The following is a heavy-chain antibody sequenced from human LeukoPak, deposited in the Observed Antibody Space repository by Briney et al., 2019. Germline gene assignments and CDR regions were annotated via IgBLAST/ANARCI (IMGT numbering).Heavy chain of an antibody. CDR3: AKGGESGSFDY. V-gene: IGHV3-21*01. J-gene: IGHJ4*02. D-gene: IGHD3-3*01. CDR1: GFTFSSYS. CDR2: ISSSSSYI. Sequence: GGSLRLSCAASGFTFSSYSMNWVRQAPGKGLEWVSSISSSSSYIYYADSVKGRFTISRDNSKNTLYLQMNSLRAEDTAVYYCAKGGESGSFDYWGQGTLVTVSS.